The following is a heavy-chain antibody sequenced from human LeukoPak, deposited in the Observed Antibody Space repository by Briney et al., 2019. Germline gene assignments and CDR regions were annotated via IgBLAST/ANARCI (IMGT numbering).Heavy chain of an antibody. CDR1: GFNFKMFA. D-gene: IGHD2-15*01. J-gene: IGHJ4*02. CDR3: AKDQRIRHCSEGVCMEGYYFDY. Sequence: GGSLRLSCGGTGFNFKMFAMHWVRQAPGKGLEWVSGLSRSGTTTNYADSVKGRFTISRDKSKHTMFLQMNSLRPEDTAIYYCAKDQRIRHCSEGVCMEGYYFDYWGQGALVTVSS. CDR2: LSRSGTTT. V-gene: IGHV3-23*01.